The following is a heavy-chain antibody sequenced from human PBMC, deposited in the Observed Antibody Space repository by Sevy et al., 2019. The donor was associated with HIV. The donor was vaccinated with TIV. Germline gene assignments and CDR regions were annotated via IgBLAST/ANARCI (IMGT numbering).Heavy chain of an antibody. V-gene: IGHV3-30*04. CDR1: GFTFSSYA. CDR3: AREYGNGDYYFDY. CDR2: ISYDGSNK. J-gene: IGHJ4*02. D-gene: IGHD4-17*01. Sequence: GGSLRLSCAASGFTFSSYAMHWVRQAPGKGLEWVAVISYDGSNKYNAASVKGRFTISRDNSKNTLYLQMNSLRPEDMAADYCAREYGNGDYYFDYWGQGTLVTVSS.